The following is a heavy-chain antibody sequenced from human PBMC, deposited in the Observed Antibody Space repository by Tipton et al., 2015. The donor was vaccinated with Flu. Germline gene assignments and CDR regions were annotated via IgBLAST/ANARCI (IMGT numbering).Heavy chain of an antibody. Sequence: TLSLTCTVSGGSVTSSYWSWIRQPAGKGLEWIGRISTSGSTNYNASLESRVTMSRDTSKNHFSLRRSSATAADTALYYCARDLRGYSGYTGGDAFDLWGPGIMVTVSS. D-gene: IGHD5-12*01. CDR1: GGSVTSSY. V-gene: IGHV4-4*07. CDR2: ISTSGST. J-gene: IGHJ3*01. CDR3: ARDLRGYSGYTGGDAFDL.